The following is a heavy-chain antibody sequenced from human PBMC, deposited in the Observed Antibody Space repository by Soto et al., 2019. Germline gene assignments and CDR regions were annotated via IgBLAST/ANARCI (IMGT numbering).Heavy chain of an antibody. Sequence: PGGSLRLSCTASGFTFGDYAMSWFRQAPGKGLEWVGFIRSKAYGGTTEYAASVKGRFTISRDDSKSIAYLQMNSLKTEDTAVYYCTRGSPYYDFWSGYYFGFDPWGQGTLVTVSS. J-gene: IGHJ5*02. D-gene: IGHD3-3*01. CDR2: IRSKAYGGTT. CDR3: TRGSPYYDFWSGYYFGFDP. CDR1: GFTFGDYA. V-gene: IGHV3-49*03.